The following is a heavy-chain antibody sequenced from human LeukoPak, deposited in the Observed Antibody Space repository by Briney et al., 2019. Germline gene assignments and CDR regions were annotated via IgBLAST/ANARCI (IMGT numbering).Heavy chain of an antibody. CDR2: ISSSSSTM. V-gene: IGHV3-48*01. J-gene: IGHJ4*02. D-gene: IGHD3-3*01. CDR3: ARDQGHDFWSGYISEPPRNFDY. Sequence: GGSLRLSCAASGFTFSSYSMNWVRQAPGKGLEWVSYISSSSSTMYYADSVKGRFTISRDNAKNSLYLQMNSLRAEDTAVYYCARDQGHDFWSGYISEPPRNFDYWGQGTLVTVSS. CDR1: GFTFSSYS.